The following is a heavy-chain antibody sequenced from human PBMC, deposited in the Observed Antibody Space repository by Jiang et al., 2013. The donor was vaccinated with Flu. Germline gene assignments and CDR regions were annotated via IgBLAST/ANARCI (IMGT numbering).Heavy chain of an antibody. J-gene: IGHJ4*02. CDR2: IHNSGTT. V-gene: IGHV4-39*07. D-gene: IGHD1-20*01. Sequence: GSGLVKPSETLSLTCSASGALIRHSSSYYWAWIRQPPGKGLEWMGNIHNSGTTYYSPSLKSRVTLSVDTSKNQFSLSLISLTAADTAFYYCAGGRYNWNDHFVYHFEFWGPGIPVAVSS. CDR3: AGGRYNWNDHFVYHFEF. CDR1: GALIRHSSSYY.